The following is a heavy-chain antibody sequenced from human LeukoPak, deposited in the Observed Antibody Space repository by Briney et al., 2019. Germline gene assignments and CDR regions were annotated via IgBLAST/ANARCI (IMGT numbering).Heavy chain of an antibody. CDR2: ISYDGSNK. V-gene: IGHV3-30*14. D-gene: IGHD2-2*01. Sequence: PGGSLRLSCAASGFTFSSYAMHWVRQAPGKGLEWVAVISYDGSNKYYADSVKGRFTISRDNSENTLYLQMNSLRAEDTAVYYCARDYRYCSSTSCYSFDYWGQGTLVNVSS. J-gene: IGHJ4*02. CDR3: ARDYRYCSSTSCYSFDY. CDR1: GFTFSSYA.